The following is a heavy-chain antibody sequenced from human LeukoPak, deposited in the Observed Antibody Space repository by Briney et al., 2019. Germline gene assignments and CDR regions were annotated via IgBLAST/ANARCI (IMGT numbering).Heavy chain of an antibody. CDR3: AREDNDYVWGSYRFLDY. J-gene: IGHJ4*02. CDR2: INPNSGGT. D-gene: IGHD3-16*02. Sequence: ASVKVSCKTSGYTFTGCYMHWVRQAPGQGLEWMGWINPNSGGTNYAQKFQGRVTMTRDTSISTAYMELNRLRSDDTAVYYCAREDNDYVWGSYRFLDYWGQGTLVTVSS. CDR1: GYTFTGCY. V-gene: IGHV1-2*02.